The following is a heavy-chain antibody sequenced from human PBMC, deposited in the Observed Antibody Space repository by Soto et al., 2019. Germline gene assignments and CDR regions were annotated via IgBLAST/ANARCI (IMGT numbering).Heavy chain of an antibody. CDR2: INYRGNT. D-gene: IGHD3-10*01. V-gene: IGHV4-59*01. CDR3: ARGEQSYVYFFHV. CDR1: GGSISTYY. Sequence: PSETLSLTCTVSGGSISTYYWTWIRQPPGKGLEWIGYINYRGNTNYNPSLKSRLTISIDTSKNQFSLNLNSVTAADTAVYYCARGEQSYVYFFHVWGSRTLVTV. J-gene: IGHJ4*02.